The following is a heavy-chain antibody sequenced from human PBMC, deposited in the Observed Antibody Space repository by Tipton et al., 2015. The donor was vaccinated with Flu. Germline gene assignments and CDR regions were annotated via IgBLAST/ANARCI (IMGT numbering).Heavy chain of an antibody. CDR1: GYSISSGYY. CDR2: IYRSGST. J-gene: IGHJ4*02. CDR3: ARLTYYYGSGTSDY. D-gene: IGHD3-10*01. Sequence: TLSLTCAVSGYSISSGYYWGWLRQPPGKGLEWIGSIYRSGSTYYNPSLKRRVTISVDTSKTQFSLKLSSVTAADTAVYYCARLTYYYGSGTSDYWGQGTPVTVSS. V-gene: IGHV4-38-2*01.